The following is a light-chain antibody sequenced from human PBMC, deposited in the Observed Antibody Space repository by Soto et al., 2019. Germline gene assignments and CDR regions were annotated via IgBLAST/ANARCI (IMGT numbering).Light chain of an antibody. J-gene: IGKJ1*01. V-gene: IGKV1-5*03. CDR2: KAS. CDR1: QTISSW. CDR3: QHYNSYSEA. Sequence: DIQMTQSPSTLSGSVGDRVTITCRASQTISSWLAWYQQKAGKAPKLLIYKASTLQSGVPSRFRGSGSGTEFTLTISSLQPDDFATYYCQHYNSYSEAFGQGTKVDIK.